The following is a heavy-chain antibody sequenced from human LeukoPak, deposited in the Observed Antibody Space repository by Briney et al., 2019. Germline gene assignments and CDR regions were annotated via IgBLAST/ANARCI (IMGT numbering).Heavy chain of an antibody. V-gene: IGHV3-23*01. J-gene: IGHJ4*02. CDR1: GFNFASYA. Sequence: GVSLRLSCEVSGFNFASYAMNWVRQAPGKGLEWVSGISGSDATSCYRDSVKGRFTISRDNSKDTLYLHIKSLRAEDTAVYYCAKDISSNCYRGRGVDHWGQGTLVTVSS. CDR2: ISGSDATS. CDR3: AKDISSNCYRGRGVDH. D-gene: IGHD2-2*01.